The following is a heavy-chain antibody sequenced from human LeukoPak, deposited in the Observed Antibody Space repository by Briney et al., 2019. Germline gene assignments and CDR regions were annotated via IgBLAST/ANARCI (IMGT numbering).Heavy chain of an antibody. CDR2: ISYDGSNK. J-gene: IGHJ4*02. V-gene: IGHV3-30-3*01. Sequence: PSETLSPTCTVSGGSISSSSYYWGWIRQPPGKGLEWVAVISYDGSNKYYADSVKGRFTISRDNSKNTLYLQMNSLRAEDTAVYYCARERVNLGFDYWGQGTLVTVSS. CDR1: GGSISSSSY. D-gene: IGHD7-27*01. CDR3: ARERVNLGFDY.